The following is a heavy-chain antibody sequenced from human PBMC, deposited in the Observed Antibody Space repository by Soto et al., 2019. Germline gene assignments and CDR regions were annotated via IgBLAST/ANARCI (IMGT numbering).Heavy chain of an antibody. CDR2: MFYSRLT. D-gene: IGHD2-15*01. Sequence: KTSETLSLTCSVSGYSVTSSDYYWAWIRQPPGKGLEWIGSMFYSRLTYYNPSLKSRVTLSVDTSKNQFSVRLNSVTAADTAVYYCAPLSVSLSGPYGIHVWGQGTTVTVSS. CDR3: APLSVSLSGPYGIHV. V-gene: IGHV4-39*01. CDR1: GYSVTSSDYY. J-gene: IGHJ6*02.